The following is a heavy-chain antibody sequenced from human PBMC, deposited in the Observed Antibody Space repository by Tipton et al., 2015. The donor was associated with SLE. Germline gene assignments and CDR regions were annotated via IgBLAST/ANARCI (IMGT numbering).Heavy chain of an antibody. CDR2: IYYSGST. J-gene: IGHJ4*02. Sequence: TLSLTCTASGGSISSSSYYWGWIRQPPGKGLEWIGSIYYSGSTYYNPSLKSRVTISVDTSKNQFSLKLSSVTAADTAVYYCARVSLGISDYWGQGTLVTVSS. CDR3: ARVSLGISDY. D-gene: IGHD7-27*01. V-gene: IGHV4-39*07. CDR1: GGSISSSSYY.